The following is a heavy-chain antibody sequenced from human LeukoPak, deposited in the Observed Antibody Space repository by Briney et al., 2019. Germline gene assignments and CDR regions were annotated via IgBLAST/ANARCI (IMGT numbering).Heavy chain of an antibody. J-gene: IGHJ3*02. CDR2: ISGGGRSA. V-gene: IGHV3-23*01. CDR3: AKEFTNSGNYYVNDDAFDI. Sequence: GGSLRLSCAASGFTFSGYAMSWVRQAPEKGLEWVSAISGGGRSAYYADSVMGRFTISRDNSKNTLYLQMHSLRAEDTAVYYCAKEFTNSGNYYVNDDAFDIWGQGTMVTVSS. D-gene: IGHD3-10*01. CDR1: GFTFSGYA.